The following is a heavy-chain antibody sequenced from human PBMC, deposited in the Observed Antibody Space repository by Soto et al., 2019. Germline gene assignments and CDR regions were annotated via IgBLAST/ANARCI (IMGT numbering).Heavy chain of an antibody. CDR1: RFTFSSYA. V-gene: IGHV3-23*01. J-gene: IGHJ3*02. Sequence: PGGSLRLSCAASRFTFSSYAMSWVRQAPGKGLEWVSAISGSGGSTYYADSVKGRFTISRDNSKNTLYLQMNSLRSEDTAVYYCAGDSSGYSYDAFDIWGQGTMVTVSS. CDR2: ISGSGGST. D-gene: IGHD3-22*01. CDR3: AGDSSGYSYDAFDI.